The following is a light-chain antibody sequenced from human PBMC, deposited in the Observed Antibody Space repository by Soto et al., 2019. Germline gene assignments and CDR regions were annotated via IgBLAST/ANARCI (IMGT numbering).Light chain of an antibody. Sequence: DIQMTQSPSSLSASVGDRVTITCQASQDISNYLKWYQQKPGKAPKLLIYDASNLETGVPSRFSGSGSGTDFTFTISSLPPEDIATYYCQQYANLPPLFGQGTKLEIK. J-gene: IGKJ2*01. CDR1: QDISNY. V-gene: IGKV1-33*01. CDR3: QQYANLPPL. CDR2: DAS.